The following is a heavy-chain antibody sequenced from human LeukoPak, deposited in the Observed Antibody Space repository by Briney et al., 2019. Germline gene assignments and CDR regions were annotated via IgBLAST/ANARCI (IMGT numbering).Heavy chain of an antibody. D-gene: IGHD4-17*01. CDR1: GYSISSGYY. CDR2: IYHSGST. Sequence: SETLSLTCTVSGYSISSGYYWGWIRQPPGKGLEWIGSIYHSGSTYYNPSLKSRVTISVDTSKNQFSLKLSSVTAADTAVYYCARPTPDYGDHRGPFDYWGQGTLVTVSS. V-gene: IGHV4-38-2*02. CDR3: ARPTPDYGDHRGPFDY. J-gene: IGHJ4*02.